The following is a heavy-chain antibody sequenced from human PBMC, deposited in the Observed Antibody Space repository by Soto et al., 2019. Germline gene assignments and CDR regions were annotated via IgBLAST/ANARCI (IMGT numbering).Heavy chain of an antibody. Sequence: SETLSLTCTVSGGSISSGGYYWSWIRQHPGKGLEWIGYIYYSGSTYYNPSLKSRVTTSVDTSKNQFSLKLSSVTAADTAVYYCARVQRGYYDSSGYKIDYWGQGTLVTVSS. J-gene: IGHJ4*02. D-gene: IGHD3-22*01. V-gene: IGHV4-31*03. CDR2: IYYSGST. CDR1: GGSISSGGYY. CDR3: ARVQRGYYDSSGYKIDY.